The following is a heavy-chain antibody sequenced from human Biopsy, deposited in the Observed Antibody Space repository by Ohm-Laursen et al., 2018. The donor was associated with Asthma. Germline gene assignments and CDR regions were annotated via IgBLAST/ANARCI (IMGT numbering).Heavy chain of an antibody. CDR3: ASRGGDFWSGYYMDY. CDR2: ISSSGSTT. CDR1: GFSFSDYY. V-gene: IGHV3-11*04. Sequence: SLRLSCAASGFSFSDYYMTWMRQAPGKGLEWVSSISSSGSTTYPAESVKGRFTISRDNAQKSLYLQMSSLTAEDTAVYYCASRGGDFWSGYYMDYWGQGTLVTVSS. J-gene: IGHJ4*02. D-gene: IGHD3-3*01.